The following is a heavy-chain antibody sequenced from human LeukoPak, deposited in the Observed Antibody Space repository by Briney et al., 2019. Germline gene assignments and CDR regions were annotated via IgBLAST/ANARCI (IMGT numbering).Heavy chain of an antibody. Sequence: PGGSLRLSCAAAGFTFSTYRIDWVRQDPGEGLEWVSSISRSSNYIYYAGSVKGRFTVSRDHAKNSVYLQMNSLRAEDTAMYYCARGRTSYYDSHDAFDVWGQGTLVTVSS. J-gene: IGHJ3*01. CDR2: ISRSSNYI. CDR1: GFTFSTYR. V-gene: IGHV3-21*01. CDR3: ARGRTSYYDSHDAFDV. D-gene: IGHD3-22*01.